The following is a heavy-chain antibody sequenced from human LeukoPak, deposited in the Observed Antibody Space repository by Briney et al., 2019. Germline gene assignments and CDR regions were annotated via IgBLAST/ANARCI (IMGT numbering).Heavy chain of an antibody. CDR2: IYYSGST. Sequence: NPSETLSLTCTVSGGSISSYYWSWIRQPPGKGLEWIGYIYYSGSTNYNPSLKSRVTISVDTSKNRFSLKLSSVTAADTAVYYCARADDAVQYYYGSGSYGGPYYFDYWGQGTLVTVSS. CDR1: GGSISSYY. D-gene: IGHD3-10*01. CDR3: ARADDAVQYYYGSGSYGGPYYFDY. J-gene: IGHJ4*02. V-gene: IGHV4-59*01.